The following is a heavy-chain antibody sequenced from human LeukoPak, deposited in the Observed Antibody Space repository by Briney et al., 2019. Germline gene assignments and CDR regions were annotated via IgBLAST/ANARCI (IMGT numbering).Heavy chain of an antibody. Sequence: PGRSLRLSCAASGFTFSKYSIHWVRQAPGKGLEWVAVVSDNGRSKNYADSVKDRFTISRDNSKNTVYLQMNSLKTDDTAVYFCAKEHRSGWPNLEYWGQGTLVTVSS. J-gene: IGHJ4*02. CDR1: GFTFSKYS. D-gene: IGHD6-19*01. V-gene: IGHV3-30*18. CDR3: AKEHRSGWPNLEY. CDR2: VSDNGRSK.